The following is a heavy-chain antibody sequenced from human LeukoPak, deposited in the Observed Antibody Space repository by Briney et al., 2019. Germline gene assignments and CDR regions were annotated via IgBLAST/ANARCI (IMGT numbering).Heavy chain of an antibody. CDR1: GGSISSYY. D-gene: IGHD4-23*01. V-gene: IGHV4-59*01. J-gene: IGHJ4*02. CDR3: ARKTTVVTHFDY. Sequence: SETLSLTCTVSGGSISSYYWSWIRQPPGKGLEWIGYIYYSGSTNYNPSLKSRVTITVDTSKSQFSLKLSSVTAADTAVYYCARKTTVVTHFDYWGQGTLVTVSS. CDR2: IYYSGST.